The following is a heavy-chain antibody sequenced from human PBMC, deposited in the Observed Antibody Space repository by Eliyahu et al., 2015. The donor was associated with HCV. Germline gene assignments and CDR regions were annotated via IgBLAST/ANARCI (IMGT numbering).Heavy chain of an antibody. V-gene: IGHV3-7*01. D-gene: IGHD2-8*01. CDR3: ARDRRQVGYTNNWSYFDF. Sequence: EVQLVESGGGLVQPGGPLRLSCAASGFSXSSNWRSWVRQAPGKGLEWVXNIKEDGSEKDYVDSVKGRFTISRDNAKTSLYLQMNSLRVEDTAVYYCARDRRQVGYTNNWSYFDFWGQGTLVTVSS. J-gene: IGHJ4*02. CDR2: IKEDGSEK. CDR1: GFSXSSNW.